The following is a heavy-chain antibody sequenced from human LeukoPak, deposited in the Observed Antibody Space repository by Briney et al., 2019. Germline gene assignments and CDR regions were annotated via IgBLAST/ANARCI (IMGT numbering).Heavy chain of an antibody. CDR2: IYYTGST. D-gene: IGHD2-2*01. J-gene: IGHJ3*02. Sequence: SETLSLTCTVSGGSISSYYWSWIRQPPGKRLEWIGYIYYTGSTNYNPSLKSQVTISVGTSKNQFSLKLSSVTAADTAVYYCARDRCGRTSCYPGAFDIWGQGTMVTVSS. V-gene: IGHV4-59*01. CDR3: ARDRCGRTSCYPGAFDI. CDR1: GGSISSYY.